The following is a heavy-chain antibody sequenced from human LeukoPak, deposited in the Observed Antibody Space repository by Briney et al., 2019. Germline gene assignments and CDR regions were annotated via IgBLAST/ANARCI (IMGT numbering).Heavy chain of an antibody. D-gene: IGHD1-26*01. V-gene: IGHV3-23*01. CDR2: ISDTGATT. J-gene: IGHJ3*02. CDR1: GFSFSTYS. Sequence: PGGSLRLSCAASGFSFSTYSMSWVRQAPGKGLEWGSVISDTGATTFYADSVKGRFTISRDNAKNSLYLQMNSLRAEDTAVYYCARDSGSYLSPGVRVDAFDIWGQGTMVTVSS. CDR3: ARDSGSYLSPGVRVDAFDI.